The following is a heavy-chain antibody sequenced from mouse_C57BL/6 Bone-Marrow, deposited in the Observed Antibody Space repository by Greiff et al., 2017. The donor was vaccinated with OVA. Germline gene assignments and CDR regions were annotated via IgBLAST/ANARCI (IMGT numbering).Heavy chain of an antibody. CDR2: IWWNDNK. D-gene: IGHD1-1*01. Sequence: SGPGILQPSQTLSLTCSFSGFSLSTSGMGVGWIHQPSGHGLEWLAHIWWNDNKYYNTALKSRLTISKDTSNNQVFLKIASVDTADTATYYCARIARGYYGSSYSWFAYWGQGTLVTVSA. J-gene: IGHJ3*01. CDR1: GFSLSTSGMG. CDR3: ARIARGYYGSSYSWFAY. V-gene: IGHV8-11*01.